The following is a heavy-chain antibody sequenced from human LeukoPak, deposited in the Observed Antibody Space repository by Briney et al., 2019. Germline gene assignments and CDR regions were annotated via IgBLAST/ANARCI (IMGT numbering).Heavy chain of an antibody. CDR1: GFTFSSYE. J-gene: IGHJ3*02. CDR2: ISSSGSTI. V-gene: IGHV3-48*03. D-gene: IGHD4-17*01. CDR3: ARDRLGDYETYAFDI. Sequence: GGSLRLSCAASGFTFSSYEMNWVRQAPGKGLEWVSYISSSGSTIYYADSVKGRFTISRDNAKNSLYLQVNSLRAEDTAVYYCARDRLGDYETYAFDIWGQGTMVTVSS.